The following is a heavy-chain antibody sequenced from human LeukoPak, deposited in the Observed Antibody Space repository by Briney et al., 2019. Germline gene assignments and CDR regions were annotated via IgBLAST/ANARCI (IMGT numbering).Heavy chain of an antibody. CDR2: IYHSGST. Sequence: PPQTLSLTCAVSGGSISSGGYSWSWIRQPPGKGLEWIGYIYHSGSTYCNPSLKSRVTISVDRSKNQFSLKLSSVTAADTAVYYCARQKSSGVRRNYYFDYWGQGTLVTVSS. D-gene: IGHD3-10*01. CDR1: GGSISSGGYS. CDR3: ARQKSSGVRRNYYFDY. J-gene: IGHJ4*02. V-gene: IGHV4-30-2*01.